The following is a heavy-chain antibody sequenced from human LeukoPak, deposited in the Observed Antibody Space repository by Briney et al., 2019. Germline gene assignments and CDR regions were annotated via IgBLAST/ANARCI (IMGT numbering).Heavy chain of an antibody. J-gene: IGHJ4*02. D-gene: IGHD1-26*01. CDR2: IKAKAHGGTI. CDR3: TTDGVGVEGATYDN. CDR1: GFTFSGAW. V-gene: IGHV3-15*01. Sequence: PGGSLRLSCTASGFTFSGAWMTWVRQAPGKGLEWVGRIKAKAHGGTIEYAAPVKGRFTISRDDSKNTLYLQMNSLKTEDTAVYYCTTDGVGVEGATYDNWGQGTLVSVSS.